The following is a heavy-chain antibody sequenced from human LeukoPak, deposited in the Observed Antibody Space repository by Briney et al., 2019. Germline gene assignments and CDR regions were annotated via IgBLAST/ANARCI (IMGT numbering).Heavy chain of an antibody. Sequence: PSETLSLTCTVSGDSISSYYWSWIRQPPGKGLEWIGYIYYSGSTNYNPSLKSRVTISVDTSKNQFSLKLSSVTAADTAVYYCARVDYYGSAKWFDPWGQGTLVTVSS. D-gene: IGHD3-10*01. CDR2: IYYSGST. V-gene: IGHV4-59*01. CDR1: GDSISSYY. J-gene: IGHJ5*02. CDR3: ARVDYYGSAKWFDP.